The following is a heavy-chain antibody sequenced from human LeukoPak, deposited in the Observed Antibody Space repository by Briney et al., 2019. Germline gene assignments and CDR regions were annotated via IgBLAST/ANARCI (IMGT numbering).Heavy chain of an antibody. CDR3: ARADYSSTWSHDYYYMDV. CDR2: IYHSGGT. D-gene: IGHD6-13*01. Sequence: SETLSLTCTVSGGSISSSSYYWGWIRQPPGKGLEWIGSIYHSGGTYYNPSLKSRVTISVDTSKNQFSLKLSSVTAADTAVYYCARADYSSTWSHDYYYMDVWGKGTTVTVSS. J-gene: IGHJ6*03. CDR1: GGSISSSSYY. V-gene: IGHV4-39*07.